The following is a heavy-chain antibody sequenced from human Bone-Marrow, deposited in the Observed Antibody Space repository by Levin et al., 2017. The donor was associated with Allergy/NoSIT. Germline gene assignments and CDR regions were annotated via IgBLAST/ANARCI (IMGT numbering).Heavy chain of an antibody. CDR1: GFTFSNYD. D-gene: IGHD2-2*01. CDR2: ISGGGGGT. V-gene: IGHV3-23*01. CDR3: AKSCSGATCSYMDV. J-gene: IGHJ6*03. Sequence: GESLKISCAASGFTFSNYDMNWVRQAPGKGLEWVSAISGGGGGTYYADSVKGRFTISRDNSKNTLYLQMNSLRVEDTAVYYCAKSCSGATCSYMDVWGTGTTVTVSS.